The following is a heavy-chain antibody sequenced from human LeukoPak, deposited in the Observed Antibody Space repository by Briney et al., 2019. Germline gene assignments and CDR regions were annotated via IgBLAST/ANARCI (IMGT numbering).Heavy chain of an antibody. CDR3: ARLYWDSSSSEGRFGYYYYYYMDV. V-gene: IGHV1-69*13. Sequence: ASVKVSCKASGGTFSSYAISWVRQAPGQGLEWMGGIIPIFGTANYAQKFQGRVTITADESTSTAYMELSSLRSEDTAVYYCARLYWDSSSSEGRFGYYYYYYMDVWGKGTTVTVSS. D-gene: IGHD6-6*01. J-gene: IGHJ6*03. CDR1: GGTFSSYA. CDR2: IIPIFGTA.